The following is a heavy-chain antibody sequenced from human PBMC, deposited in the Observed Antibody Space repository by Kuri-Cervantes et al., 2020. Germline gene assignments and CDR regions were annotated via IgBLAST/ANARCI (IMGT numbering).Heavy chain of an antibody. V-gene: IGHV3-30*14. CDR1: GFTFSSYA. J-gene: IGHJ3*02. Sequence: GESLKISCAASGFTFSSYAMHWVRQAPGKGLEWVAVISYDGSNKYYADSVKGRFTISRDNSKNTLYLQMNSLRAEDTAVYYCARDGCTSGVCYTHLGAFDIWGQGTMVTVSS. CDR2: ISYDGSNK. CDR3: ARDGCTSGVCYTHLGAFDI. D-gene: IGHD2-8*01.